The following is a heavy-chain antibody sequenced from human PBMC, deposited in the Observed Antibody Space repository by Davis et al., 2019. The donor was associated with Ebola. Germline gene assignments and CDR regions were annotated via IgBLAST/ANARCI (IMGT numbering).Heavy chain of an antibody. CDR2: TSWNGDYK. CDR1: GFTSSAHA. Sequence: PGGSLTLSCAASGFTSSAHAMIWVRQAPGKGLEWVSGTSWNGDYKAYGDSVKGRFTISRDNAKNSLYLQMNSLRVEDTALYFCAKDIRTRQGYYYGMDVWGKGTTVTVSS. J-gene: IGHJ6*04. V-gene: IGHV3-9*02. CDR3: AKDIRTRQGYYYGMDV. D-gene: IGHD1-7*01.